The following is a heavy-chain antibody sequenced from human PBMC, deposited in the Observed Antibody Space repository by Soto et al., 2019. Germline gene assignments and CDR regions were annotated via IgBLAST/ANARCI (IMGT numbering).Heavy chain of an antibody. Sequence: GESLKISCKGSGYSFTSYWIGWVRQMPGKGLEWMGIIYPGDSDTRYSPSFQGQVTISADKSISAAYLQWSSLKTSDTAMYYCAGHSVSCISWYIHYYYDMFVWGQGTTVTDS. D-gene: IGHD6-13*01. CDR1: GYSFTSYW. CDR2: IYPGDSDT. V-gene: IGHV5-51*01. J-gene: IGHJ6*02. CDR3: AGHSVSCISWYIHYYYDMFV.